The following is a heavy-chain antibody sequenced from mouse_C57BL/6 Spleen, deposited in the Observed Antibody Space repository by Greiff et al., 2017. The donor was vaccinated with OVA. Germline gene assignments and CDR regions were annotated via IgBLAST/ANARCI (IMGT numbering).Heavy chain of an antibody. CDR3: ARSYYYGSSYAYAMDY. Sequence: EVKLVESGAELVKPGASVKLSCTASGFNIKDYYMHWVKQRTEQGLEWIGRIDPEDGETKYAPKFQGKATITADTSSNTAYLQLSSLTSEDTAVYYCARSYYYGSSYAYAMDYWGQGTSVTVSS. CDR2: IDPEDGET. J-gene: IGHJ4*01. V-gene: IGHV14-2*01. D-gene: IGHD1-1*01. CDR1: GFNIKDYY.